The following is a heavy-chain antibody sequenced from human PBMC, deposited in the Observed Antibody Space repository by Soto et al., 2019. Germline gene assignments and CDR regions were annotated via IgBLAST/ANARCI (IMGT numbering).Heavy chain of an antibody. CDR1: GGSFSGYY. J-gene: IGHJ6*03. Sequence: SETLSLTCAVYGGSFSGYYWSWIRQPPGKGLEWIGEINHSGSTNYNPSLKSRVTISVDTSKNQFSLKLSSVTAADTAVYYCARGRVLSDSSSSHYMDVWGKGTTVTVSS. CDR3: ARGRVLSDSSSSHYMDV. V-gene: IGHV4-34*01. D-gene: IGHD6-19*01. CDR2: INHSGST.